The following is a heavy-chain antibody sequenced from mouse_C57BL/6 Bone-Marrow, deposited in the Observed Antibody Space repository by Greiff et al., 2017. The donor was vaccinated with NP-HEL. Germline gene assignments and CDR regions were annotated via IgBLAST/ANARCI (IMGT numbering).Heavy chain of an antibody. CDR1: GFTFSSYG. Sequence: EVQRVESGGDLVKPGGSLKLSCAASGFTFSSYGMSWVRQTPDKRLEWVATISSGGSYTYYPDSVKGRVTLSRDNAKNTLYLQMSSLKSEATAMYYCARHYYSNYFDYWGQGTTLTVSS. J-gene: IGHJ2*01. CDR3: ARHYYSNYFDY. D-gene: IGHD2-5*01. V-gene: IGHV5-6*01. CDR2: ISSGGSYT.